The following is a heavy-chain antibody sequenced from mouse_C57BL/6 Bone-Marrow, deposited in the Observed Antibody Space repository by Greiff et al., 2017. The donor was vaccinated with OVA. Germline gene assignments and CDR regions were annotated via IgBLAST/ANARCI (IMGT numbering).Heavy chain of an antibody. CDR2: ISSGSSTI. V-gene: IGHV5-17*01. CDR1: GFTFSDYG. CDR3: ARINDWYFDF. Sequence: EVKVVESGGGLVKPGGSLKLSCAASGFTFSDYGMHWVRQAPEKGLEWVAYISSGSSTIYYADTVKGRFTISRDTAKNTMFLQLTSLRSEDTAMYYCARINDWYFDFWGTGTTVTVSS. J-gene: IGHJ1*03.